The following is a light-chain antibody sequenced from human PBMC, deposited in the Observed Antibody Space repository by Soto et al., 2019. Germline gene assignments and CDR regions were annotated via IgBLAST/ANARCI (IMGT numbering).Light chain of an antibody. CDR1: QSVSSN. Sequence: EIVMTQSPVTLSVSPGERATLSCRASQSVSSNLAWYQQKPGQAPSLLIYGAFTRATGIPARFSGTGSGTEFTLTTSSLQSEDFALYYCQQYGGSTRTFGQGTKVDIK. J-gene: IGKJ1*01. CDR3: QQYGGSTRT. V-gene: IGKV3-15*01. CDR2: GAF.